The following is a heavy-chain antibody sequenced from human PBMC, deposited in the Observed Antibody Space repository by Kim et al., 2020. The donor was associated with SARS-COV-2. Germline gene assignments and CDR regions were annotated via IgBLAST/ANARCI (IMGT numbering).Heavy chain of an antibody. CDR3: ATTSGRPHSLNADGWFDP. CDR1: GYSFTSYW. D-gene: IGHD3-10*01. CDR2: IYPGDSDT. Sequence: GESLKISCKGSGYSFTSYWIGWVRQMPGKGLEWMGIIYPGDSDTRYSPSFEGQVIISADKSISTAYLQWSSLKASDTAMYYCATTSGRPHSLNADGWFDPWGQGTLVTVSS. J-gene: IGHJ5*02. V-gene: IGHV5-51*01.